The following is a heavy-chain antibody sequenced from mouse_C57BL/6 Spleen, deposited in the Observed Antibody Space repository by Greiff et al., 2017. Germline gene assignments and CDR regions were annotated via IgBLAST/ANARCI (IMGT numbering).Heavy chain of an antibody. J-gene: IGHJ2*01. CDR1: GYSFTSYY. CDR3: ASPWDGSFDY. CDR2: IDPGSGNT. D-gene: IGHD4-1*01. Sequence: VQLQQSGPELVKPGASVKISCKASGYSFTSYYIHWVKQRPGQGLEWIGWIDPGSGNTKYNEKFKGKATLTADTSSSTAYMQLSSLTSEDSAVYCCASPWDGSFDYWGQGTTLTVSA. V-gene: IGHV1-66*01.